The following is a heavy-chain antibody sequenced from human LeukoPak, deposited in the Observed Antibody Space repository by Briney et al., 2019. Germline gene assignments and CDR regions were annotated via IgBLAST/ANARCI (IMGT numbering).Heavy chain of an antibody. CDR1: GFTFSNYV. Sequence: GGSLRLSCTASGFTFSNYVLHWVRQAPEKGLEYVSAISANGGSTYYTSSVKGRFTISRDNSKSTLHLQLGRLRPEDMGVYYCARVSRAQGCTDVWGQGTTVTVSS. J-gene: IGHJ6*02. CDR2: ISANGGST. V-gene: IGHV3-64*01. CDR3: ARVSRAQGCTDV.